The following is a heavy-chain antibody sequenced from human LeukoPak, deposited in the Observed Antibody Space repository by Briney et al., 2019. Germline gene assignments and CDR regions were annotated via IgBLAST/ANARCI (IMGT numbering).Heavy chain of an antibody. Sequence: GGSLRLSCAASGFTFSSYGMHWVRQAPGKGLEWVAFIRYDGSNKHYADSVKGRFTISRDNSKNTLYLQMNSLRAEDTAVYYCAKVPYCGGDCYSPADYWGQGTLVTVSS. V-gene: IGHV3-30*02. D-gene: IGHD2-21*01. J-gene: IGHJ4*02. CDR1: GFTFSSYG. CDR2: IRYDGSNK. CDR3: AKVPYCGGDCYSPADY.